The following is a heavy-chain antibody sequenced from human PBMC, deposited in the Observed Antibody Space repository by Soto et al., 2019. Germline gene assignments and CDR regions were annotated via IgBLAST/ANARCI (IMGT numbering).Heavy chain of an antibody. CDR3: AKEGVVKYYYYGMDV. V-gene: IGHV3-30-3*01. D-gene: IGHD2-2*01. Sequence: QVQLVESGGGVVQPGRSLILSCAASEFTFSNHAMHWVRQAPGQGLEWVAGISYDGNNKYYADSVKGRFTISRDNSKNTMNLQMNSLRTEDTAVYYCAKEGVVKYYYYGMDVWGQGTTVTVSS. CDR1: EFTFSNHA. CDR2: ISYDGNNK. J-gene: IGHJ6*02.